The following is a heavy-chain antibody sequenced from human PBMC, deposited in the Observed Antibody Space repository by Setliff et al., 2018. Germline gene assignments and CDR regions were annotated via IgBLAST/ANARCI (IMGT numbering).Heavy chain of an antibody. CDR3: ARASRFGTTVWKGDYYMDV. CDR2: INTNTGNP. CDR1: GYTFSSYA. V-gene: IGHV7-4-1*02. D-gene: IGHD4-4*01. J-gene: IGHJ6*03. Sequence: GASVKVSCKASGYTFSSYAMGWMRQAPGQRLEWMGWINTNTGNPSYAQDFTGRLVFPLDTSVSTAYLQISSLKAEDSAVYYCARASRFGTTVWKGDYYMDVWGKGTTVTVSS.